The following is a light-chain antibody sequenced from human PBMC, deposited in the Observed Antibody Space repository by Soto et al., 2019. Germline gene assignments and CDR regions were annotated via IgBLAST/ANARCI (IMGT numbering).Light chain of an antibody. CDR1: SSDVGAYNF. V-gene: IGLV2-14*01. Sequence: QSALTQPASVSGSPGQSITISCTGTSSDVGAYNFVSWYHQHPDKAPKVMIYEVTNRTSGVSNRFSGSKSGNTASPTISGLQAEDEADYYCSSDTRSDIFICGTGTKVTVL. CDR3: SSDTRSDIFI. J-gene: IGLJ1*01. CDR2: EVT.